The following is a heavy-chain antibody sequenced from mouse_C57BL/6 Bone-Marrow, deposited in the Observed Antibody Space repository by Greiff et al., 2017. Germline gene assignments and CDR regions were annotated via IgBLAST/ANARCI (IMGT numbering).Heavy chain of an antibody. J-gene: IGHJ4*01. CDR3: GRRGPYGHYAMDY. CDR1: GYTFTSYW. CDR2: IYPGSGST. Sequence: VQLQQPGAELVKPGASVKMSCKASGYTFTSYWITWVKQRPGQGLEWIGDIYPGSGSTNYNEKFKSKATLTVDTSSSTAYMQLSSLTSEDSAVYYCGRRGPYGHYAMDYWGQGTSVTVSS. D-gene: IGHD1-2*01. V-gene: IGHV1-55*01.